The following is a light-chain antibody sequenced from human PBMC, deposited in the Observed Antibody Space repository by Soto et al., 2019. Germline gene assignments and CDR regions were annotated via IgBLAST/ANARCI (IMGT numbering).Light chain of an antibody. CDR3: QQYGFSRRT. J-gene: IGKJ1*01. Sequence: IVLTQSPGTLSLSPGERATLSCRASQSVSSSYLAWYQQKPGQAPRLLIYGASSRATGIPDRFSGSGSGTDFTLTISRLEPEDFAVYYCQQYGFSRRTFGQGTKVDIK. CDR1: QSVSSSY. V-gene: IGKV3-20*01. CDR2: GAS.